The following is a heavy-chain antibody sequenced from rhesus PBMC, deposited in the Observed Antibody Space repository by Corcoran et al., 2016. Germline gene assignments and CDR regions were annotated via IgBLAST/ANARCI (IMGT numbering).Heavy chain of an antibody. V-gene: IGHV4-122*02. Sequence: QLQLQESGPGLVKPSETLSLTCAVPGYSISSGYGWSWIRQPPGKGLEWIGYISYSGSTSYNPSLKSRVTISRDTSENQFSLKLSSVTAADTAVYYCARVGAPIYFDYWGQGVLVTVSS. CDR3: ARVGAPIYFDY. J-gene: IGHJ4*01. CDR2: ISYSGST. CDR1: GYSISSGYG. D-gene: IGHD1-44*02.